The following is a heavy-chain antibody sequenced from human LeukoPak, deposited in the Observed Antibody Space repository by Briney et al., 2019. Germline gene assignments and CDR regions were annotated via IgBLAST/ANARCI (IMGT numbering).Heavy chain of an antibody. J-gene: IGHJ3*02. CDR1: GGSISSSSYY. CDR3: ARRGYSYGYPAFDI. Sequence: SETLSLTCTVSGGSISSSSYYWGWIRQPPGKGLEWIGSIYYSGSTYYNPSLKSRVTISVDTSKNQFSLKLSSVTAADTAVYYCARRGYSYGYPAFDIWGQGTMVTVSS. CDR2: IYYSGST. D-gene: IGHD5-18*01. V-gene: IGHV4-39*07.